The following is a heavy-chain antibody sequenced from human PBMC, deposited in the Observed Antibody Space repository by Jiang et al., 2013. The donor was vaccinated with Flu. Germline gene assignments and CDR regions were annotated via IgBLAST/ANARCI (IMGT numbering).Heavy chain of an antibody. CDR1: GGTFSTFT. D-gene: IGHD4-17*01. V-gene: IGHV1-69*02. CDR2: IIPVFDMT. J-gene: IGHJ5*02. Sequence: GAEVKKPGSSVKVSCKASGGTFSTFTITWVRQAPGQGLEWMGRIIPVFDMTNYAQKFHGRVTITADKSTNTAFMELSSLTSEDTAIYYCARAPTVTTLGNWFDPWGQGTLVTVSS. CDR3: ARAPTVTTLGNWFDP.